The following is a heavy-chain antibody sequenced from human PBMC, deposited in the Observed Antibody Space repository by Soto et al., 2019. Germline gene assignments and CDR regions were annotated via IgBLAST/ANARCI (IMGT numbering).Heavy chain of an antibody. CDR3: ARGLERLYDYGMDV. Sequence: GGSLRLSCAASGFTFSSYWMSWVRQAPGKGLEWVANIKQDGSEKYYVDSVKGRFPISRDNAKNSLYLQMNSLRAEDTAVYYCARGLERLYDYGMDVWGQGTAVNRLL. D-gene: IGHD1-1*01. CDR1: GFTFSSYW. V-gene: IGHV3-7*03. CDR2: IKQDGSEK. J-gene: IGHJ6*02.